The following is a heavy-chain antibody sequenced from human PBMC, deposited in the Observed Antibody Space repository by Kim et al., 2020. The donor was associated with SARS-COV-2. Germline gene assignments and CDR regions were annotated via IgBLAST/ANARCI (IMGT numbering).Heavy chain of an antibody. CDR1: GFTFSSYD. CDR3: ARIGWRAYDDTIVDY. V-gene: IGHV3-48*02. CDR2: MCCSGSTI. Sequence: GGSLRLSCAASGFTFSSYDTNWVRQAPGKGLEWVSYMCCSGSTIYYADSVKGRFTISRDDDNNLLYLQMNNLRDEDTAGYYCARIGWRAYDDTIVDYWG. D-gene: IGHD3-22*01. J-gene: IGHJ4*01.